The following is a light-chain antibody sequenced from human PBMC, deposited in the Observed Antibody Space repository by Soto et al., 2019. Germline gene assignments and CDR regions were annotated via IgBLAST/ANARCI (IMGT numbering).Light chain of an antibody. J-gene: IGKJ1*01. Sequence: ETVLTQSPGTLSLSPGERATLSCRASQSVSSSYLAWYQHKPGQAPRLLIYGASSRATGIPDRFSGSGSGTDFTLTISRLEHEDFAVYYCQQYGSSAWTLGQGTKVEIK. V-gene: IGKV3-20*01. CDR3: QQYGSSAWT. CDR2: GAS. CDR1: QSVSSSY.